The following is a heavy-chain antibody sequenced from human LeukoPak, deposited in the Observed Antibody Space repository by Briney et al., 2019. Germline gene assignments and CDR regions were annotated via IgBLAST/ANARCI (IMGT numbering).Heavy chain of an antibody. CDR1: GGSFSGYY. J-gene: IGHJ4*02. CDR2: INHSGST. Sequence: PSETLSLTCAVYGGSFSGYYWSWIRQPPGKGLEWIGEINHSGSTNYNPSLKSRVTISVDTSKNQFSLKLSSVTAADTAVYYCARHSYGSARFDYWGQGTLVTVSS. V-gene: IGHV4-34*01. D-gene: IGHD3-10*01. CDR3: ARHSYGSARFDY.